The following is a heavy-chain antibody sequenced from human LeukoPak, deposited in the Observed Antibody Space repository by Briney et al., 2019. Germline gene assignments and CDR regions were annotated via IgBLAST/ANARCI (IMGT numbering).Heavy chain of an antibody. Sequence: GGSLRLSCEASGFTFTNAWMTWVRQAPGKGLEWVGRIKSKTDGGTTEYAATVKGRFTISRDDSKNTLCLQMDSLKTEDTAVYYCATFPSPWGQGTLVTVSS. CDR1: GFTFTNAW. CDR2: IKSKTDGGTT. J-gene: IGHJ5*02. V-gene: IGHV3-15*01. CDR3: ATFPSP.